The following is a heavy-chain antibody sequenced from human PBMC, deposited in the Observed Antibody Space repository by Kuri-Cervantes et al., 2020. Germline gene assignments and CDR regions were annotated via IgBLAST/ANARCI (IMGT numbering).Heavy chain of an antibody. Sequence: SETLSLTCAVSGGSISSDYWGWIRQPPGKELEWIATIYYSGNTYYNPSLKSRVAIFIDTSKNQFSLKLSSVTAADTAVYYCARVIRYGDYHSRMYYFDYWGQGTLVTVSS. CDR1: GGSISSDY. CDR3: ARVIRYGDYHSRMYYFDY. CDR2: IYYSGNT. J-gene: IGHJ4*02. V-gene: IGHV4-39*07. D-gene: IGHD4-17*01.